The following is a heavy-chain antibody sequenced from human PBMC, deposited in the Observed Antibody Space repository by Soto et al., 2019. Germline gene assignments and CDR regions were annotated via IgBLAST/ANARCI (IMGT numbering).Heavy chain of an antibody. J-gene: IGHJ6*03. CDR2: IYPGDSDT. V-gene: IGHV5-51*01. Sequence: PGESLKISCKGSGYSFTSYWIGWVRQMPGKGLEWMGIIYPGDSDTRYSPSFQGQVTISADKSISTAYLQWSSLKASDTAMYYCARHGHYGSSWSFPNYMDVWGKGTTVTVSS. D-gene: IGHD6-13*01. CDR3: ARHGHYGSSWSFPNYMDV. CDR1: GYSFTSYW.